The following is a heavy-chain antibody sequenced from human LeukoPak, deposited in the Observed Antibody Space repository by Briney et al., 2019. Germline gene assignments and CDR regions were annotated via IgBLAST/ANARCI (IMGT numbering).Heavy chain of an antibody. D-gene: IGHD6-13*01. CDR3: AKDPSAAAGTENDY. V-gene: IGHV3-30*02. CDR2: IRYDGSNK. CDR1: GFTFSSYG. J-gene: IGHJ4*02. Sequence: GGSLRLSCAASGFTFSSYGMHWVRQAPGKGLEWVAFIRYDGSNKYYADPVKGRFTISRDNSKNTLYLQMNSLRAEDTAVYYCAKDPSAAAGTENDYWGQGTLVTVSS.